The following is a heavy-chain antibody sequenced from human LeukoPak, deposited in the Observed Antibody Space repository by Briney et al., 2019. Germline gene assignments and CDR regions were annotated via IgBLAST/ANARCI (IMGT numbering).Heavy chain of an antibody. CDR3: ASLSNAAAGSDY. CDR1: GFTVSNNY. Sequence: GGSLRLSCAASGFTVSNNYMSWVRQTPGKGLEWVSVIYSGGSTYYADSVKGRFTISRDNSKNTLYLQMNSLRAEDTAVYYCASLSNAAAGSDYWGQGTLVTVSS. CDR2: IYSGGST. V-gene: IGHV3-66*01. D-gene: IGHD6-13*01. J-gene: IGHJ4*02.